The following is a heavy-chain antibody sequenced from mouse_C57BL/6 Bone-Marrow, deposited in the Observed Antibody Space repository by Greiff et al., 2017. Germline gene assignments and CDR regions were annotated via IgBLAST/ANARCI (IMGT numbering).Heavy chain of an antibody. V-gene: IGHV1-53*01. J-gene: IGHJ4*01. CDR3: ARAVFAPDYAMDY. CDR1: GYTFTSYW. CDR2: INPSNSGP. Sequence: QVQLQQPGTGLVTPGPSVKLSCTASGYTFTSYWMHWVRQRPGQGLEWIGNINPSNSGPYYNEKFNSMAILTVDNSASTAYMQISSLTSEESAVYYGARAVFAPDYAMDYWGQGTSGTVSS.